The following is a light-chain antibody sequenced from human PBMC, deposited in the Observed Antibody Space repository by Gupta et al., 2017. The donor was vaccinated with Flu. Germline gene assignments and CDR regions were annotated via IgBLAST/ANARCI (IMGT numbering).Light chain of an antibody. CDR2: SNN. V-gene: IGLV1-44*01. J-gene: IGLJ3*02. CDR3: EAWDDSLNGWV. Sequence: QSVLTQPPSASGTPGQRVTLSCSGSSSNIGSNTVNWYQQLPGTAPKLLIYSNNQRPSGVPDRFSGSKSGTSASLAISGLQSEDEADYYCEAWDDSLNGWVFGGGTKLTVL. CDR1: SSNIGSNT.